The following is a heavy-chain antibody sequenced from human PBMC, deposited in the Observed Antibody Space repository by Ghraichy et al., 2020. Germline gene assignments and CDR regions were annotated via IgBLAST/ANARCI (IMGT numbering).Heavy chain of an antibody. Sequence: GGSLRLSCVASGITFSRYSMFWVRQAPGKGLDGVAFIQYDGSNQYYTDSVRGRFTISRDNSKDTLYLQMNSLRPDDTAVYYCVKDSRSWGNSGGPRRIYYHYGLDGWGQGTTVTVSS. CDR3: VKDSRSWGNSGGPRRIYYHYGLDG. J-gene: IGHJ6*02. CDR2: IQYDGSNQ. D-gene: IGHD3-10*01. V-gene: IGHV3-30*02. CDR1: GITFSRYS.